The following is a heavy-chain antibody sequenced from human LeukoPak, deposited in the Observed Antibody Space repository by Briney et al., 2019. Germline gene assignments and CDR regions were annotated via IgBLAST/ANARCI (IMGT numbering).Heavy chain of an antibody. J-gene: IGHJ6*03. V-gene: IGHV4-59*08. CDR2: MYNSGST. CDR1: GASISNDY. Sequence: SETLSLTCTVSGASISNDYWSRIRQPPGQGLEWIGYMYNSGSTKYNPSLKSRVTISVDTSKNQFSLKVTSVTAADTAVYYCARWVWTTVTTNYYYYMGVWGKGTTVTVSS. CDR3: ARWVWTTVTTNYYYYMGV. D-gene: IGHD4-17*01.